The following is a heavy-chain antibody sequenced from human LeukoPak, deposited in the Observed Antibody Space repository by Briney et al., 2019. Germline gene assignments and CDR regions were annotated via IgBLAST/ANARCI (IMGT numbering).Heavy chain of an antibody. Sequence: GGSLRLSCAASGFTVSSNYMSWVRQAPGKGLEWVSVIYSGGSTYYADSVKGRFTISRDNAKNSIYLQMNSLRVEDTAVYYCARDRGNSIVGADFDSWGQGTLVTVSS. CDR2: IYSGGST. J-gene: IGHJ4*02. CDR3: ARDRGNSIVGADFDS. V-gene: IGHV3-66*01. CDR1: GFTVSSNY. D-gene: IGHD1-26*01.